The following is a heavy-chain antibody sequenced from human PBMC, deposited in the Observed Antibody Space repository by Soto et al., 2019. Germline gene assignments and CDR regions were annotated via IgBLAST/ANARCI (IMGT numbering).Heavy chain of an antibody. CDR2: ISGSGSRT. J-gene: IGHJ4*02. V-gene: IGHV3-23*01. D-gene: IGHD3-9*01. Sequence: GGSLRLSCAASGFTFGSYAMSWVRQAPGEGLEWVSLISGSGSRTYYADSVKGRFTISRDNSKNTLYLQMNSLRAEDTAVFYCAKASYDILTGYSPDYWGQGTLVTVSS. CDR1: GFTFGSYA. CDR3: AKASYDILTGYSPDY.